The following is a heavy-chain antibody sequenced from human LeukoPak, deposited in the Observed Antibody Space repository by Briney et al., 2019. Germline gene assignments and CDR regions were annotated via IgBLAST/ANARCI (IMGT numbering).Heavy chain of an antibody. CDR1: GFTFSSYA. D-gene: IGHD3-22*01. CDR2: ISSNGGST. CDR3: ARGPYYYDSSGYYYGAFDY. V-gene: IGHV3-64*01. Sequence: PGGSLRLSCAASGFTFSSYAMHWVRQAPGKGLEYVSAISSNGGSTYYANSVKGRFTISRDNSKNTLYLQMGSLRAEDMAVYYCARGPYYYDSSGYYYGAFDYWGQGTLVTVSS. J-gene: IGHJ4*02.